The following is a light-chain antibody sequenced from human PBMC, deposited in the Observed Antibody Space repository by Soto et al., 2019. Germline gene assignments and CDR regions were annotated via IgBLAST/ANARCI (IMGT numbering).Light chain of an antibody. Sequence: DIQRPRSPSTWSALVGDRVPLLCRASKPFNKNLAWYQKKPGKAPKLLIYDGYTLESGVPSRFSGSGSGTEFTLTIGSLQPDDFANYYCQQYDTYFRYTFGQGTKLDIK. CDR3: QQYDTYFRYT. CDR2: DGY. J-gene: IGKJ2*01. CDR1: KPFNKN. V-gene: IGKV1-5*02.